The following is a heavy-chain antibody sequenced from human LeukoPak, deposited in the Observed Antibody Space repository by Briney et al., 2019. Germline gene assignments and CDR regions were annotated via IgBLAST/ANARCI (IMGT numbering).Heavy chain of an antibody. CDR2: IYPGDSDT. CDR3: AMNFASGSYGPFDY. D-gene: IGHD3-10*01. CDR1: GYGFTNYW. V-gene: IGHV5-51*01. J-gene: IGHJ4*02. Sequence: GESLKISCKGSGYGFTNYWIGWVRQMPGKGLEWMGIIYPGDSDTRYSPSFQGQVTISADKSITTAYLQWSSLKASDTAMYYCAMNFASGSYGPFDYWGQGTLVTVPS.